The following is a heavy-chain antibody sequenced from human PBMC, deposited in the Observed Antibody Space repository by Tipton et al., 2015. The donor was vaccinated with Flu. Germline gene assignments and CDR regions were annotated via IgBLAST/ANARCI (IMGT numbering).Heavy chain of an antibody. J-gene: IGHJ4*02. Sequence: TLSLTCTVSGDSISSSSYWGWIRQPPGKGLEWIGSGDYSESTYYNPSLKSRVTISVDESKNQFSLRLTSVTAADTAVYYCVRTKDGYTLSNFVYWGQGTLVTVSS. CDR1: GDSISSSSY. D-gene: IGHD5-24*01. CDR3: VRTKDGYTLSNFVY. V-gene: IGHV4-39*07. CDR2: GDYSEST.